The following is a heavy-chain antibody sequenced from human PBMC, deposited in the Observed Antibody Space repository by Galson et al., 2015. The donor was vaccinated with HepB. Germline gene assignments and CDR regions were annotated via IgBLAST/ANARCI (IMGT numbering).Heavy chain of an antibody. Sequence: CAIPGDSVSSNSAAWNWIRQSPSRGLEWLGRTYYRSKWYIEYAVSVKSRITINPDTSKNQFSLQLNSVTPEDSAVYYCARAIGYMDVWGKGTTVTVSS. CDR2: TYYRSKWYI. CDR3: ARAIGYMDV. V-gene: IGHV6-1*01. J-gene: IGHJ6*03. CDR1: GDSVSSNSAA.